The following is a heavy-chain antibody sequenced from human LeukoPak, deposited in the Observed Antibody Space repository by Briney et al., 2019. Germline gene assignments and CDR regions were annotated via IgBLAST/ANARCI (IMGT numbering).Heavy chain of an antibody. D-gene: IGHD4-17*01. V-gene: IGHV4-34*01. J-gene: IGHJ5*02. CDR3: ARTLYGDYTSDWFDP. Sequence: PSETLSLTCAVYGGSFSDYYWTWIRQPPGKGLEWIGEINHSGSTNYNPSLKSRVTISVDTSKKQFFLRLSSVTAADTAVYYCARTLYGDYTSDWFDPWGQGTLVTVSS. CDR2: INHSGST. CDR1: GGSFSDYY.